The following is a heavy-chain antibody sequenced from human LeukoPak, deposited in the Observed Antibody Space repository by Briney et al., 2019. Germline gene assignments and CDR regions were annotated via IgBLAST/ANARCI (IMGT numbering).Heavy chain of an antibody. CDR1: GLTVSSNY. V-gene: IGHV3-53*01. D-gene: IGHD3-10*01. Sequence: PGGSLRLSCAVSGLTVSSNYMSWVRQAPGKGLEWVSAIYSGGSTFYADSVKGRFTICKDNSKNTLYLQMNSLRAEDTAVYYCARDPYNSGSSYFDYWGQGTLVTVSS. CDR3: ARDPYNSGSSYFDY. CDR2: IYSGGST. J-gene: IGHJ4*02.